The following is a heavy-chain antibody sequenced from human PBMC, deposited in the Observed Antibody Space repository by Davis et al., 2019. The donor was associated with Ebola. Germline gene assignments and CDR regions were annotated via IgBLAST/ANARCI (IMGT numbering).Heavy chain of an antibody. J-gene: IGHJ4*02. V-gene: IGHV3-66*01. CDR1: GFTFTRYF. CDR2: IFSNGDT. D-gene: IGHD3-16*01. Sequence: GSLRLSCAASGFTFTRYFLSWVRQAPGKGLECVSVIFSNGDTNYADSVKGRFTISRDISKNTLYLQLTSFRAEDTAVYYCARVYDSVNYFDYWGQGTLVTVSS. CDR3: ARVYDSVNYFDY.